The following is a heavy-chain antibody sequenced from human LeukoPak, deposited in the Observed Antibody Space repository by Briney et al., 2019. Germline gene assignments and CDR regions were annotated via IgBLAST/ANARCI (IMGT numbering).Heavy chain of an antibody. D-gene: IGHD2-15*01. J-gene: IGHJ4*02. CDR2: IYYSGST. V-gene: IGHV4-31*03. CDR3: ASENCSGGSCYIDY. Sequence: SETLSLTCTVSGGSISSGGYYWSWIRQHPGKGLEWIGYIYYSGSTYYNPSLKSRVTISVDTSKNQFSLKLSSVTAADTAVYYCASENCSGGSCYIDYWGQGTPVTVSS. CDR1: GGSISSGGYY.